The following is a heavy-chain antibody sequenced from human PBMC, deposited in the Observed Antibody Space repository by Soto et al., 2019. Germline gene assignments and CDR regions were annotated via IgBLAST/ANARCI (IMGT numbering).Heavy chain of an antibody. Sequence: PGGSLRLSCAASGFSFSTYAMSWVRQAPGKGLQWVSSISGSGAGTAYYADSVNGRFTISRDNEKMTLYLQMNSLRAEDTALYYCARASYCTTTTCLEDVWGQGTTVTVSS. CDR2: ISGSGAGTA. CDR1: GFSFSTYA. D-gene: IGHD2-8*01. CDR3: ARASYCTTTTCLEDV. J-gene: IGHJ6*01. V-gene: IGHV3-23*01.